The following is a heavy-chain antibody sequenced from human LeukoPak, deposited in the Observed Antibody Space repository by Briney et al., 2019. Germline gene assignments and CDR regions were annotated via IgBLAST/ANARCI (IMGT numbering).Heavy chain of an antibody. CDR1: EFPFSSYS. V-gene: IGHV3-48*04. Sequence: LTGGSLRLSCAASEFPFSSYSMNWVRQAPGKGLEWVSYISSSSSTIYYADSVKGRFTISGDNAKNSLYLQMNSLRAEDTAVYYCASLSVRWSDYWGQGTLVTVSS. CDR3: ASLSVRWSDY. J-gene: IGHJ4*02. D-gene: IGHD4-23*01. CDR2: ISSSSSTI.